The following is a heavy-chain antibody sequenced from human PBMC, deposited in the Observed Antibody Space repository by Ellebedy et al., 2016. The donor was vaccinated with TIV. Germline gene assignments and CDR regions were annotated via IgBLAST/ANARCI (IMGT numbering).Heavy chain of an antibody. Sequence: ASVKVSCXTSGYTFTSYAISWVRQAPGQGLEWMGWMNPNSGNTGYAQKFQGRVTMTRNTSISTAYMELSSLRSEDTAVYYCERGSSGGWGQGTLVTVSS. V-gene: IGHV1-8*02. CDR2: MNPNSGNT. CDR1: GYTFTSYA. D-gene: IGHD6-19*01. CDR3: ERGSSGG. J-gene: IGHJ4*02.